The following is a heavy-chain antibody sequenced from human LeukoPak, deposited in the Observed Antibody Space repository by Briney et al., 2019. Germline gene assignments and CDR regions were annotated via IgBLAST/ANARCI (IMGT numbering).Heavy chain of an antibody. V-gene: IGHV3-30*18. CDR2: ISYDGSNK. Sequence: GGSLSLSCAASGFTFSNFALHWVPQAQGKGLEWVVVISYDGSNKYYADSVKGRFTISRDNSKNTLYLQMNSLRAEDTAVYYCAKKLTNWGQGTLVTVSS. J-gene: IGHJ4*02. CDR3: AKKLTN. D-gene: IGHD1-1*01. CDR1: GFTFSNFA.